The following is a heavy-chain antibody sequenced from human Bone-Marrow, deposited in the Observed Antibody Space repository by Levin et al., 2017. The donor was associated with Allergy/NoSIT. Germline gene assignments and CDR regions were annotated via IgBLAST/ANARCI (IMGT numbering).Heavy chain of an antibody. J-gene: IGHJ4*02. CDR1: GFTFSSYG. V-gene: IGHV3-33*01. D-gene: IGHD1-26*01. CDR3: ARGKPTVGATGRFDY. CDR2: IWYDGSNK. Sequence: PGGSLRLSCAASGFTFSSYGMHWVRQAPGKGLEWVAVIWYDGSNKYYADSVKGRFTISRDNSKNTLYLQMNSLRAEDTAVYYCARGKPTVGATGRFDYWGQGTLVTVSS.